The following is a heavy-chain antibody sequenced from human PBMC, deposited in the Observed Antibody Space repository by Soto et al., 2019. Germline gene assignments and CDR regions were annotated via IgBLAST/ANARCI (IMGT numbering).Heavy chain of an antibody. V-gene: IGHV3-74*01. CDR2: INSDGSST. J-gene: IGHJ4*02. Sequence: EVPLVESGGGLVQPGGSLRLSCAASGFTFSSYWMHWVRQAPGKGLVWVSRINSDGSSTSYADSVKGRFTISRDNAKKTLYLRMSRLRADDTAVYYCARAVALLTGYYNPDYWGQGTLVTVSS. D-gene: IGHD3-9*01. CDR3: ARAVALLTGYYNPDY. CDR1: GFTFSSYW.